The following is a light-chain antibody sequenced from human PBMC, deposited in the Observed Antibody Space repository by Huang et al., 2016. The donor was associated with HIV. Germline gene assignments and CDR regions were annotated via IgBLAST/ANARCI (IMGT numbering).Light chain of an antibody. CDR2: GAS. Sequence: EIVMTQSPATLSISPGERATLSCRTSQSVSNNLAWYQQKPGQAPRLLIYGASTRATGIPARFSGSGSVREFTLTISSLQSEDFAVYHCQQYNNWPRTFGQGTKVEIK. V-gene: IGKV3-15*01. CDR1: QSVSNN. CDR3: QQYNNWPRT. J-gene: IGKJ1*01.